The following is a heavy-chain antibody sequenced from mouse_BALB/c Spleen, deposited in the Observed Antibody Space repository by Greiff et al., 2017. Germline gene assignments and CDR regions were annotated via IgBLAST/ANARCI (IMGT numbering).Heavy chain of an antibody. V-gene: IGHV2-6-6*01. J-gene: IGHJ3*01. CDR1: GFSLTNSG. CDR2: IWGDGST. Sequence: QVQLKESGPGLVAPSQSLSITCTVSGFSLTNSGVHWVRQSPGKGLEWLGVIWGDGSTNYNSAFKSRLSISKDNSKSQVFLKMNSLQTDDTARYYCAQTGRFAYWGQGTLVTVSA. CDR3: AQTGRFAY. D-gene: IGHD4-1*01.